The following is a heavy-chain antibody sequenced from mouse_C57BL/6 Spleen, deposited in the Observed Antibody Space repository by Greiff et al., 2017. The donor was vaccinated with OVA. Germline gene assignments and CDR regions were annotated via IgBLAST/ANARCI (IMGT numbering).Heavy chain of an antibody. V-gene: IGHV14-3*01. Sequence: EVQLQQSVAELVRPGASVKLSCTASGFNIKNTYMHWVKQRPEQGLEWIGRIDPANGNTKYAPKFQGKATITADTSSNTAYLQLSSLTSEDAAIYYYARADYYGSSSPGFAYWGQGTLVTVSA. CDR1: GFNIKNTY. D-gene: IGHD1-1*01. CDR3: ARADYYGSSSPGFAY. CDR2: IDPANGNT. J-gene: IGHJ3*01.